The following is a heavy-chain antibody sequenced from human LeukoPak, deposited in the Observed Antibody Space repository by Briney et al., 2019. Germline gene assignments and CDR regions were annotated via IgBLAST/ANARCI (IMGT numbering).Heavy chain of an antibody. CDR3: ARPRITIFGVVIIPGAFDI. V-gene: IGHV5-51*01. D-gene: IGHD3-3*01. J-gene: IGHJ3*02. CDR1: GYSFTSYW. Sequence: GESLKISCKGSGYSFTSYWIGWVRQMPGKGLEWMGIIYPGDSDTRYSPSFQGQVTISADKSISTAYLQWSSLKASDTAMYYCARPRITIFGVVIIPGAFDIWGQGTMVTVSS. CDR2: IYPGDSDT.